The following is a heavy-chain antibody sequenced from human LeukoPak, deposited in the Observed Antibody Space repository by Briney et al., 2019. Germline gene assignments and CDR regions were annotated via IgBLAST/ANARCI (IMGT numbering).Heavy chain of an antibody. J-gene: IGHJ4*02. D-gene: IGHD4-23*01. Sequence: GGSLRLSCAASGFTFSNYAIHWVRQAPGKGLEWVAVVSYDGGNKYYADSVKGRFTISRDNSKNTLYLQMNSLRAEDTAVYYCARGYGGQDYFDYWGQGAQVTVSS. CDR1: GFTFSNYA. V-gene: IGHV3-30-3*01. CDR2: VSYDGGNK. CDR3: ARGYGGQDYFDY.